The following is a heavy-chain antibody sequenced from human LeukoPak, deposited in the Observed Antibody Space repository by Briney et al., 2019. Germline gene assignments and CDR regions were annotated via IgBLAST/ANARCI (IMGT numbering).Heavy chain of an antibody. Sequence: PGGSLRLSCAASGFTVSSNYMSWVRQAPGKGLEWVSVIYSCDSTYYADSVKGRFTISRDNSKNTLYLQMNSLRAEDTAVYYCARAIVGATAFDFWGQGTLVTVSS. J-gene: IGHJ5*01. D-gene: IGHD1-26*01. CDR1: GFTVSSNY. V-gene: IGHV3-66*01. CDR2: IYSCDST. CDR3: ARAIVGATAFDF.